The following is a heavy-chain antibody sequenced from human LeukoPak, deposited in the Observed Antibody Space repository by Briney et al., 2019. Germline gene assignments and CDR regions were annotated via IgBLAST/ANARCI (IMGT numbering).Heavy chain of an antibody. D-gene: IGHD1-1*01. CDR1: GGSISSYY. CDR2: INHSGST. V-gene: IGHV4-34*01. J-gene: IGHJ5*02. Sequence: SETLSLTCTVSGGSISSYYWSWIRQPPGKGLEWIGEINHSGSTNYNPSLKSRVTISVDTSKNQFSLKLSSVTAADTAVYYCARVFVWNRFPHWFDPWGQGTLVTVSS. CDR3: ARVFVWNRFPHWFDP.